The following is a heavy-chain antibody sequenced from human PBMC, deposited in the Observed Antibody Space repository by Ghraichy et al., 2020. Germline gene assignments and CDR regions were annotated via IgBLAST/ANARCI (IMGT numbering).Heavy chain of an antibody. CDR2: INSDGSIT. CDR1: GFTFSNSW. D-gene: IGHD4-17*01. CDR3: VRLTVLDGMDV. V-gene: IGHV3-74*01. Sequence: GESLNISCAASGFTFSNSWMHWVRQAPGKGLVWLSRINSDGSITGYADSVKGRFTISRDNAKNTLYLQMNSLGAEDTAVYPCVRLTVLDGMDVWGQGTTVTVSS. J-gene: IGHJ6*02.